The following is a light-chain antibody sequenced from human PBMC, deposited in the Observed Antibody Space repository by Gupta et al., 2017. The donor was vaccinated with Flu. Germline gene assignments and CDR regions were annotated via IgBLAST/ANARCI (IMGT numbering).Light chain of an antibody. Sequence: DIVMTQSPDSLAESLGERATINCKSSQSVLYRSNNKNDIAWYQQKKGQPPKLIIYWASTREAGVPYRFSGSGSGTDFTLTITSLQAEDVAVYYCHQYYTTPRTFGQGTKVEIK. CDR1: QSVLYRSNNKND. CDR2: WAS. V-gene: IGKV4-1*01. CDR3: HQYYTTPRT. J-gene: IGKJ1*01.